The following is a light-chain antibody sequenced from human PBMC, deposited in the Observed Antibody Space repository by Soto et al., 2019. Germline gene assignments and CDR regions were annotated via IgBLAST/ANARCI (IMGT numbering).Light chain of an antibody. CDR1: SSSIGSNY. CDR3: AAWDDSLSGNYV. J-gene: IGLJ1*01. V-gene: IGLV1-47*01. Sequence: QSALTQPPSASGTPGQRVTISCSGSSSSIGSNYVYWYQQLPGTAPKLLIYRNNQRPSGVPDRFSGSKSGTSASLAISGLRSEDEADYYCAAWDDSLSGNYVFGTGTKVTVL. CDR2: RNN.